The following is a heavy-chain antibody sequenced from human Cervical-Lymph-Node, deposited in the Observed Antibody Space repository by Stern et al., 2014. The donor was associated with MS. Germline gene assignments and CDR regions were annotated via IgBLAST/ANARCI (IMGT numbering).Heavy chain of an antibody. CDR2: ILPILGIA. D-gene: IGHD2-15*01. J-gene: IGHJ6*02. Sequence: QVQLVQSGAEVKKPGSSVKVSCKASGGTFSSYAISWVRQAPGQGLEWMGRILPILGIATYAQKFQGRFTITAATSTRTSYLQLSSLRSEDTAVYYCARDRQGYCSGGSCFLFLPYYYYGMDVWGQGTTVTVSS. V-gene: IGHV1-69*09. CDR3: ARDRQGYCSGGSCFLFLPYYYYGMDV. CDR1: GGTFSSYA.